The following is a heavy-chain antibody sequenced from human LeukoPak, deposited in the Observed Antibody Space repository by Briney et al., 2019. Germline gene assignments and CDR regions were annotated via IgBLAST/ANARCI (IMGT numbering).Heavy chain of an antibody. Sequence: GGSLRLSCAASGFTFSSYGMHWVRQAPGEGLEWVAVISYDGSNKYYADSVKGRFTISRDNSKNTLYLQMNSLRAEDTAVYYCAKSSKWLVLDYWGQGTLVTVSS. V-gene: IGHV3-30*18. CDR3: AKSSKWLVLDY. D-gene: IGHD6-19*01. J-gene: IGHJ4*02. CDR1: GFTFSSYG. CDR2: ISYDGSNK.